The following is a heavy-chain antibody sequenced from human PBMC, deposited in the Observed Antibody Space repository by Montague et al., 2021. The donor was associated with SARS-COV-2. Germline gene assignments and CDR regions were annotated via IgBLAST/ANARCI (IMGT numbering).Heavy chain of an antibody. CDR1: GGAISSYY. D-gene: IGHD6-19*01. Sequence: SETLSLTCTVSGGAISSYYWSWIRQPPGKGLEWIGYIYYSGSTNYNPSLKSRVTISVDTSKNQFSLKLSSVTAADTAVYYCARAIGSMYSSGWYYYDYGMDVWGQGTTVTVSS. CDR2: IYYSGST. V-gene: IGHV4-59*01. CDR3: ARAIGSMYSSGWYYYDYGMDV. J-gene: IGHJ6*02.